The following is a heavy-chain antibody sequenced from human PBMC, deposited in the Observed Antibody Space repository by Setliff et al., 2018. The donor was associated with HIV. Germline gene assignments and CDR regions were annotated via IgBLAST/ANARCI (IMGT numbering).Heavy chain of an antibody. V-gene: IGHV4-61*10. D-gene: IGHD3-16*01. J-gene: IGHJ5*02. CDR1: GGSINSDSYY. CDR2: IYNSG. CDR3: ARVFPHPYGNSWFDT. Sequence: KPSETLSLTCTVFGGSINSDSYYWTWIRQPAGKGLEWIGYIYNSGNYNPSLKSRVIMAVDTSKNEFSLKLSSVTAADTAVYYCARVFPHPYGNSWFDTWGQGILVTVSS.